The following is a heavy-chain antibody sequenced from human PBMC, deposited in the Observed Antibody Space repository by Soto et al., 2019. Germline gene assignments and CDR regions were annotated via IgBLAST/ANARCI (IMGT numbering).Heavy chain of an antibody. CDR2: IYYSGST. V-gene: IGHV4-39*01. Sequence: SETLSLTCTVSGGSISSNYWGWIRQTPGKGLEWIGSIYYSGSTHYNPSLKSRVTISVDTSKNQFSLRLTSMTAADTAVYFCARHFGAVWFGGSGPDHWGQGALVTVSS. J-gene: IGHJ4*02. D-gene: IGHD3-10*01. CDR3: ARHFGAVWFGGSGPDH. CDR1: GGSISSNY.